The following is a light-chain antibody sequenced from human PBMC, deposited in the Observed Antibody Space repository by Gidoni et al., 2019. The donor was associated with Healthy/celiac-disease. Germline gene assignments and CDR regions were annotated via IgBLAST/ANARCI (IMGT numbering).Light chain of an antibody. CDR2: DAS. CDR3: QQYDNLPPLFT. V-gene: IGKV1-33*01. J-gene: IGKJ3*01. CDR1: QDISNY. Sequence: DIQMTQSPSSLSASVGDRVTITCQARQDISNYLNWYQQKPGKAPKLLIYDASNLETGVPSRFSGSGSGTDFTFTISILQPEDIATYYCQQYDNLPPLFTFXPXTKVDIK.